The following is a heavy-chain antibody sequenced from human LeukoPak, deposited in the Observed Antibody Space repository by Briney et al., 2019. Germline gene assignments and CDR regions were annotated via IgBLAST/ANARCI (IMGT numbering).Heavy chain of an antibody. CDR1: GFTFSSYA. V-gene: IGHV3-30*04. D-gene: IGHD5-24*01. J-gene: IGHJ4*02. Sequence: GGSLKLSCAASGFTFSSYAMHWVRQAPGKGLEWVAVISYDGSNKYYADSVKGRFTISRDNSKNTLYLQMNSLRAEDTAVYYCARADGYFGGFDYWGQGTPVTVSS. CDR2: ISYDGSNK. CDR3: ARADGYFGGFDY.